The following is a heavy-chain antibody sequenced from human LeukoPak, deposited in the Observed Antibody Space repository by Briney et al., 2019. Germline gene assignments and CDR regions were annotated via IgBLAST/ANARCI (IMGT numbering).Heavy chain of an antibody. D-gene: IGHD4-17*01. CDR1: GFTFSSYG. CDR3: ARDIRGYGDFDC. Sequence: GRSLRLSCAASGFTFSSYGMHWVRQAPGKGLEWVAVISYDGSNKYYADSVKGRFTISRDNAKNSLYLQMNSLRDEDTAVYYCARDIRGYGDFDCWGQGTLVTVSS. V-gene: IGHV3-30*03. CDR2: ISYDGSNK. J-gene: IGHJ4*02.